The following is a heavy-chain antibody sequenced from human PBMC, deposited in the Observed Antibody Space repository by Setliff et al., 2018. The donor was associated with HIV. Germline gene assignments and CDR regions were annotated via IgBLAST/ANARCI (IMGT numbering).Heavy chain of an antibody. CDR1: GFTFSTYA. CDR2: ISGGGYTT. Sequence: PGGSLRLSCAASGFTFSTYAMSWVRQAPGKGLEWVSGISGGGYTTYYADSVKGRFTISRDNNNNTLYLQMRRMRADDTAIYYCARLNFWSVLYNWPDPWGQGTLVT. CDR3: ARLNFWSVLYNWPDP. J-gene: IGHJ5*02. V-gene: IGHV3-23*01. D-gene: IGHD3-3*01.